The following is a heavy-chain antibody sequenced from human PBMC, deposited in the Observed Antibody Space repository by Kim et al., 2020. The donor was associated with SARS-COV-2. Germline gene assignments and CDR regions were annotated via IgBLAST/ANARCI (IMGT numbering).Heavy chain of an antibody. D-gene: IGHD6-13*01. Sequence: SETLSLTCTVSGGSISSYYWSWIRQPPGKGLEWIGDIYYSGSTNYNPSLMSRGTITVDTSKNQFSLKLSSVTAADTAVYYCAASLVYSSSWRYYYYGMDVLGQGTTVTVSS. CDR3: AASLVYSSSWRYYYYGMDV. J-gene: IGHJ6*02. V-gene: IGHV4-59*08. CDR2: IYYSGST. CDR1: GGSISSYY.